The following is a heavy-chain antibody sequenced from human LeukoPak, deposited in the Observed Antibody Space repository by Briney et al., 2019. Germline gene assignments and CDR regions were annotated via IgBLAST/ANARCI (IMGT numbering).Heavy chain of an antibody. Sequence: GGSLRLSCAASGFTFSSYEMNWVRQAPGKGLEWVSYISNSGNNIYYADSVKGRFTISRDNSKNTLYLQMNSLRAEDTAVYYCAKVIREVDMSHDYWGQGALVTVSS. D-gene: IGHD5-24*01. CDR2: ISNSGNNI. J-gene: IGHJ4*02. CDR1: GFTFSSYE. CDR3: AKVIREVDMSHDY. V-gene: IGHV3-48*03.